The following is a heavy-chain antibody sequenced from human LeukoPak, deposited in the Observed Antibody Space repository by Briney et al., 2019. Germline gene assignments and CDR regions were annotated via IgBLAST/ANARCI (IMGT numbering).Heavy chain of an antibody. V-gene: IGHV4-34*01. CDR1: GGSFSGYY. D-gene: IGHD6-13*01. Sequence: PSETLSLTCAVYGGSFSGYYWSWIRQPPGKGLEWMGEINHSGSTNYNPSLKSRVTISVDTSKNQFSLKLSSVTAADTAVYYCARAGGQQLADAWDIWGQGTMVTVSS. J-gene: IGHJ3*02. CDR3: ARAGGQQLADAWDI. CDR2: INHSGST.